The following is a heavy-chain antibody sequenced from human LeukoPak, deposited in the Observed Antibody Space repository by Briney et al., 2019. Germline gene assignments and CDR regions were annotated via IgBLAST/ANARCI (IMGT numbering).Heavy chain of an antibody. V-gene: IGHV4-59*01. D-gene: IGHD3-10*01. Sequence: SETLSLTCTVSGVSLSSYYWSWTRQPPGKGLEWIGYIYSSGSTNYNPSLKSRVTLSLDTSRNQFSLKLTSVTAADTAVYYCATQQWIGTFHYWGQGALVTVS. CDR3: ATQQWIGTFHY. CDR1: GVSLSSYY. J-gene: IGHJ4*02. CDR2: IYSSGST.